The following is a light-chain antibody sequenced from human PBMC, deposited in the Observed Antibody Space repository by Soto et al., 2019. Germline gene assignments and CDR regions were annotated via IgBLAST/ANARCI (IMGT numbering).Light chain of an antibody. Sequence: QSVLTQPASVSGPPGQSITISCTGTSRDVGFSNYVFWYQQHPGKAPKLIISDVSNRPSGVSNRFSGSKSGNTASLTIFGLQAEDEADYYCSSYTSSSTDVFGTGTKVTVL. CDR1: SRDVGFSNY. J-gene: IGLJ1*01. CDR3: SSYTSSSTDV. V-gene: IGLV2-14*01. CDR2: DVS.